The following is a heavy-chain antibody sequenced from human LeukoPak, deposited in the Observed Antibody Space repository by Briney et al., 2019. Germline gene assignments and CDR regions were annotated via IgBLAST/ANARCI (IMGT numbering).Heavy chain of an antibody. J-gene: IGHJ6*03. V-gene: IGHV3-23*01. CDR2: ISGSSGST. CDR1: GFTFRNYA. Sequence: GGSLRLSCAASGFTFRNYAMSWVRQAPGKGLEWVSAISGSSGSTYYADSVKGRFTVFRDNSKNTLYPQMNILRAEDTAVYYCAKDKALYRSYYYYMDVWGKGTTVTVSS. CDR3: AKDKALYRSYYYYMDV.